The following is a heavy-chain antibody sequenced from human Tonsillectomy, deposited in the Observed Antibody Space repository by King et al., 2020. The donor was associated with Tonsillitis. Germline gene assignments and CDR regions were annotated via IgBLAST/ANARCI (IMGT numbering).Heavy chain of an antibody. D-gene: IGHD3-3*01. V-gene: IGHV3-23*04. Sequence: VQLVESGGGLVQPGGSLRLSCAASGFTFSSYAMSWVRQAPGKGLEWVSTISGSGGSTYYADSVKGRFTISRDNSKNTLYLQRKSLRAEETAVYYCAKDPNPSYDFWSGYLDYWGQGTLVTVSS. J-gene: IGHJ4*02. CDR1: GFTFSSYA. CDR3: AKDPNPSYDFWSGYLDY. CDR2: ISGSGGST.